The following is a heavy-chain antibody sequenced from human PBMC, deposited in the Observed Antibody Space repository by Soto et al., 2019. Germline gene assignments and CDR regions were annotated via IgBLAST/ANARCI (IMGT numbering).Heavy chain of an antibody. J-gene: IGHJ5*02. CDR1: GGSISTSRSY. V-gene: IGHV4-39*01. CDR2: IFYSGST. CDR3: ASATGTINWFDP. Sequence: PSETLSLTCSVSGGSISTSRSYWAWIRQPPGKGLEWLANIFYSGSTYYNPSLKSRVTISVDTSKNQFSLKLSSVTAADTAVYYCASATGTINWFDPWGQGTLVTVSS. D-gene: IGHD1-7*01.